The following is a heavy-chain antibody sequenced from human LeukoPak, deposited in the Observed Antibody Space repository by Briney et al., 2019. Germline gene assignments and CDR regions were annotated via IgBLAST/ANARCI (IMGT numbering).Heavy chain of an antibody. CDR2: IYTSGST. Sequence: SETLSLTCTVSGGSISSGSYYWSWIRQPAGKGLEWVGRIYTSGSTNYNPSLKSRVTISVDTSKNQFSLKLSSVTAADTAVYYCARFEAYPLYYYYYMDVWGKGTTVTVSS. CDR3: ARFEAYPLYYYYYMDV. V-gene: IGHV4-61*02. CDR1: GGSISSGSYY. J-gene: IGHJ6*03.